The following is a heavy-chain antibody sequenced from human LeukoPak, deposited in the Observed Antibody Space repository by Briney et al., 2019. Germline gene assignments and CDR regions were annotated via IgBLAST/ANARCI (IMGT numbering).Heavy chain of an antibody. V-gene: IGHV4-59*01. D-gene: IGHD1-26*01. CDR3: ARFPLRRGGAFDI. CDR1: GGSISSYY. CDR2: IYYSGST. Sequence: SETLSLTCTVSGGSISSYYWSWIRQPPGKGLEWIGYIYYSGSTNYNPSLKSRVTISVDTSKNQFSLKLSSVTAADTAVYYCARFPLRRGGAFDIWGQGTMVTVSS. J-gene: IGHJ3*02.